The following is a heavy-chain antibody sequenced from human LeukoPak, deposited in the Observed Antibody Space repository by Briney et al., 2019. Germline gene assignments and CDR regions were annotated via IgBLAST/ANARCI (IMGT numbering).Heavy chain of an antibody. CDR1: GGSISSYY. D-gene: IGHD3-22*01. J-gene: IGHJ4*02. Sequence: PSETLSLTCTVSGGSISSYYGSWIRQPPGKGLEWIGYIYYSGSTNYNPSLKSRVTISVDTSKNQFSLKLSSVTAADTAVYYCARFRYYDSSGYYPYYFDYWGQGTLVTVSS. CDR2: IYYSGST. V-gene: IGHV4-59*01. CDR3: ARFRYYDSSGYYPYYFDY.